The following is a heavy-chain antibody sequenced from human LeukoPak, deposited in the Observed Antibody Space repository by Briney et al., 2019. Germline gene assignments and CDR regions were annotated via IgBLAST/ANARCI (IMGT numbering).Heavy chain of an antibody. J-gene: IGHJ6*02. CDR1: GYTFTGYY. V-gene: IGHV1-2*02. D-gene: IGHD3-10*01. Sequence: SVKVSCKACGYTFTGYYMHGVRQPPGQGLEWMGWSNPNCWGTHFAQKFQGRVTMTRDTSISTAYMELSRLRSDDTAVYYCARSASMVRGVIIPTTYYYYCMNVWGQGTTVTVSS. CDR2: SNPNCWGT. CDR3: ARSASMVRGVIIPTTYYYYCMNV.